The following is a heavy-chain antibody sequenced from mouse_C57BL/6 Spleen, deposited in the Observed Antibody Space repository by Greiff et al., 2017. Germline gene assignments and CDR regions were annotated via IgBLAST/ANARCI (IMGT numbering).Heavy chain of an antibody. J-gene: IGHJ2*01. Sequence: EVKLMESGGDLVKPGGFLKLSCAASGFTFSSYGMSWVRQTPDQRLEWVATISSGGSYTYYPESVKGRFTFSRDNASHTLYLQMSSLKSEATAMYYCARHTYNYDFDYGGQGTTLTVSS. D-gene: IGHD2-12*01. V-gene: IGHV5-6*01. CDR2: ISSGGSYT. CDR1: GFTFSSYG. CDR3: ARHTYNYDFDY.